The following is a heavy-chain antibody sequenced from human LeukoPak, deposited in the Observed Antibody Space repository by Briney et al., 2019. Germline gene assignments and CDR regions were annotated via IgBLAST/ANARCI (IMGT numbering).Heavy chain of an antibody. CDR1: GYGFTSYW. Sequence: HGESLKISCKGSGYGFTSYWIGWVRQMPGKGLEWMGIIYPGDSDTRYSPSFQGQVTISADKSISTAYLQWSSLKASDTAMYYCARQSYSYGYADYWGQGTLATVSS. CDR2: IYPGDSDT. J-gene: IGHJ4*02. V-gene: IGHV5-51*01. CDR3: ARQSYSYGYADY. D-gene: IGHD5-18*01.